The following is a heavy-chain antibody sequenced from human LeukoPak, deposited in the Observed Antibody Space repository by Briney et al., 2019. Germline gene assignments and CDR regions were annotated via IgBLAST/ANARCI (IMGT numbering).Heavy chain of an antibody. CDR2: ISSSSSYI. CDR3: AVLSMVRGVTLFDY. Sequence: GSLRLSCAASGFTFSSYSMNWVRQAPGKGLEWVPSISSSSSYIYYADSVKGRFTISRDNAKNSLYLQMNSLRAEDTAVYYCAVLSMVRGVTLFDYWGQGTLVTVSS. D-gene: IGHD3-10*01. CDR1: GFTFSSYS. J-gene: IGHJ4*02. V-gene: IGHV3-21*01.